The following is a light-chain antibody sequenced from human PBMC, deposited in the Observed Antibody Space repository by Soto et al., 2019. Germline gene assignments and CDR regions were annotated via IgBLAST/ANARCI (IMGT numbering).Light chain of an antibody. V-gene: IGLV2-11*01. Sequence: QSVLTQPRSVSGSPGQSVTISCTGTSSDVGGYNYVSWYQQHPGKAPKLMIHDVSKRPSGVPDRFSGSKSGNTASLTISGLQAEDEADYYCCSYAGSYILVFGGGTKLTVL. CDR2: DVS. J-gene: IGLJ2*01. CDR1: SSDVGGYNY. CDR3: CSYAGSYILV.